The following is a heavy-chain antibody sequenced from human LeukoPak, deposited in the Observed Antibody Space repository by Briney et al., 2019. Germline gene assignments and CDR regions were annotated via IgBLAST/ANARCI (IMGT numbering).Heavy chain of an antibody. V-gene: IGHV1-18*01. J-gene: IGHJ4*02. Sequence: ASVKVSCKASGYTFTSYGISWVGQAPGQGLEWMGWISAYNGNTNYAQKLQGRVTMTTDTSTSTAYMELRSLRSDDTAVYYCAREGIEYYYDSSGYYLFDYWGQGTLVTVSS. CDR2: ISAYNGNT. CDR3: AREGIEYYYDSSGYYLFDY. D-gene: IGHD3-22*01. CDR1: GYTFTSYG.